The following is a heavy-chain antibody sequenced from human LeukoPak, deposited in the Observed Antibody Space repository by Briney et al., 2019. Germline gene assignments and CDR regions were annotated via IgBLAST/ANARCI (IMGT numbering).Heavy chain of an antibody. Sequence: GGSLRLSCAASGFTFSSYAMSWVRQAPGKGLEWVSAISGSGGSTYYADSVKGRFTISRDNSKNTLYLQMNSLRAEDTAVYYCAKAHSSYCSSTSCYTPDYWGQGTLVTVSS. J-gene: IGHJ4*02. CDR2: ISGSGGST. V-gene: IGHV3-23*01. D-gene: IGHD2-2*02. CDR1: GFTFSSYA. CDR3: AKAHSSYCSSTSCYTPDY.